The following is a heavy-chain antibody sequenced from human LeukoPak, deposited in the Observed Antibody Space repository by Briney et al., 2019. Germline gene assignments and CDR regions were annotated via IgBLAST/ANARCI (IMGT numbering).Heavy chain of an antibody. Sequence: SVKVSCKASGGTFSSYAISWVRQAPGQGREWMGRIIPIFGTANYAQKFQGRVTITTDESTSTAYMELSSLRSEDTAVYYCARDRYSSGWYNPRYYYYYYMDVWGKATTVTVSS. CDR2: IIPIFGTA. V-gene: IGHV1-69*05. CDR3: ARDRYSSGWYNPRYYYYYYMDV. J-gene: IGHJ6*03. CDR1: GGTFSSYA. D-gene: IGHD6-19*01.